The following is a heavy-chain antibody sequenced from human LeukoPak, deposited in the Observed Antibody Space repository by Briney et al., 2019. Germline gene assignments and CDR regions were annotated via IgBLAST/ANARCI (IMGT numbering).Heavy chain of an antibody. Sequence: PSETLSLTCAVYGGSFSGYYWSWIRQPPGKGLEWIGEINHSGSTNYNPSLKSRVTISVDTSKNQFSLKLSSVTAADTAVYYCARRELLRPFGYWGQGTLVTVSS. CDR3: ARRELLRPFGY. D-gene: IGHD1-26*01. V-gene: IGHV4-34*01. CDR1: GGSFSGYY. J-gene: IGHJ4*02. CDR2: INHSGST.